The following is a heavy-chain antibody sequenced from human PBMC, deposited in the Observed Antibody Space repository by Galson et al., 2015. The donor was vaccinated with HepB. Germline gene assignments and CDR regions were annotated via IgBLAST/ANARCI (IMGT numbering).Heavy chain of an antibody. CDR3: ARSPGIAARYSFDP. CDR1: GGSISSGDYY. J-gene: IGHJ5*02. V-gene: IGHV4-30-4*01. CDR2: IYYSGST. Sequence: TLSLTCTVSGGSISSGDYYWSWIRQPPGKGLEWIGYIYYSGSTYYNPSLKSRVTISVDTSKNLFSLKLSSVTAADTAVYYCARSPGIAARYSFDPWGQGTLVTVSS. D-gene: IGHD6-13*01.